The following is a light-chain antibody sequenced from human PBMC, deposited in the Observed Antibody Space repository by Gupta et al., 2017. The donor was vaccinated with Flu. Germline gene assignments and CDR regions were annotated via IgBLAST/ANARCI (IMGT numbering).Light chain of an antibody. J-gene: IGLJ2*01. Sequence: QSVLTQPPSASGTPGQRVTIPCSGISSNIGSNTVNWYQQLPGTAPKLLIYSNNQRPSGVPDRFSGSKSGTSASLAISGLQSEDEADYYCAAWDDSLNGLVFGGGTKLTVL. V-gene: IGLV1-44*01. CDR3: AAWDDSLNGLV. CDR1: SSNIGSNT. CDR2: SNN.